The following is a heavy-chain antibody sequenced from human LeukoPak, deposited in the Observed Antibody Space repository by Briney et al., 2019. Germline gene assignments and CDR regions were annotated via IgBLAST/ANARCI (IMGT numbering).Heavy chain of an antibody. CDR1: GGSFSGYY. J-gene: IGHJ4*02. V-gene: IGHV4-34*01. CDR2: INHSGST. Sequence: PSETLSLTCAVYGGSFSGYYWSWIRQPPGKGLEWIGEINHSGSTNYNPSLKSRVTISVDTSKNHFSLRLSSVTAADTAVYYCARVFYYFDYWGQGTLVTVSS. D-gene: IGHD3-10*02. CDR3: ARVFYYFDY.